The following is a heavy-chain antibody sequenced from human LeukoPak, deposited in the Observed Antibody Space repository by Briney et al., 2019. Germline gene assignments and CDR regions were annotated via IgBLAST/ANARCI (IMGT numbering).Heavy chain of an antibody. CDR3: ARDRSAIDVFDI. J-gene: IGHJ3*02. Sequence: GGSLRLSCAASGFNFANHAMSWVRQTAGKGLEWVSVIYSGGSTYYADSVKGRFTISRDNSRNTLYLQMNSLRAEDTAVYYCARDRSAIDVFDIWGQGTMVTVSS. CDR1: GFNFANHA. V-gene: IGHV3-53*01. CDR2: IYSGGST.